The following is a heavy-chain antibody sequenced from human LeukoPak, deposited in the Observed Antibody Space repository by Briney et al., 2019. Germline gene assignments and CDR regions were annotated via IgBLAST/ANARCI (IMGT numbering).Heavy chain of an antibody. Sequence: ASVKVSCKASGYTFTSYGISWVRQAPGQGLEWMGWISAYNGNTNYAQKPQGRVTMTTDTSTSTACMELRSLRSDDTAVYYCATAYSGYDSSFDYWGQGTLVTVSS. CDR2: ISAYNGNT. CDR1: GYTFTSYG. CDR3: ATAYSGYDSSFDY. D-gene: IGHD5-12*01. V-gene: IGHV1-18*01. J-gene: IGHJ4*02.